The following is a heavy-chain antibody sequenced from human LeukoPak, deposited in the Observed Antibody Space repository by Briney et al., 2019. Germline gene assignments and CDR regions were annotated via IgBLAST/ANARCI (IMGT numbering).Heavy chain of an antibody. J-gene: IGHJ6*03. Sequence: SETLSLTCTVSGYSISSGYYWGWIRQPPGKGLEWIGSIYHSGSTYYNPSLKSRVTISVDTSKNQFSLKLSSVTAPDTAVYYCARRATGYYYMDVWGKGTTVTVSS. CDR2: IYHSGST. CDR1: GYSISSGYY. D-gene: IGHD5-12*01. CDR3: ARRATGYYYMDV. V-gene: IGHV4-38-2*02.